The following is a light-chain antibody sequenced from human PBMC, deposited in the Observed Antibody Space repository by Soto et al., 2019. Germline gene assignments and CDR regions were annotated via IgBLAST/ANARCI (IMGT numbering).Light chain of an antibody. CDR1: SSNIGNIY. V-gene: IGLV1-51*01. Sequence: QSVLTQPPSVAAAPGQRVTISCSGSSSNIGNIYVAWYQQRPATATKLLIYDNNKRPSGIPDRFSGSKSGTSATLGITGLQTGDEADYYCGTWDSSLSTVVFGGGTKRTVL. CDR3: GTWDSSLSTVV. J-gene: IGLJ2*01. CDR2: DNN.